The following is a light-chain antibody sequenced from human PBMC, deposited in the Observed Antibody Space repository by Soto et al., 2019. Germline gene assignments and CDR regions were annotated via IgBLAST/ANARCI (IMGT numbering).Light chain of an antibody. Sequence: AIRMTQSPSSFSASTGDRVTITCRASQGISSYLAWYQQKPGKAPKLLIYAASTLQSGVPSRFSGSGSGTDFTLTISCLQSEDFATYYCQQYYSYPRTFGPGTKVD. CDR1: QGISSY. J-gene: IGKJ3*01. V-gene: IGKV1-8*01. CDR3: QQYYSYPRT. CDR2: AAS.